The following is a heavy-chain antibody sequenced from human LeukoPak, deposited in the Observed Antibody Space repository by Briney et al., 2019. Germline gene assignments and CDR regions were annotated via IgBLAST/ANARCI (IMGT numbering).Heavy chain of an antibody. CDR1: GYTFRNYA. CDR2: IDTNTGKP. D-gene: IGHD3-22*01. J-gene: IGHJ4*02. Sequence: ASVKVSCKASGYTFRNYAMNWLRQAPGQGLESMGWIDTNTGKPTYAQGFAGRFVFSLDTSVSTAYLQISSLKTEDTAVYYCARDMKVASFDFWGQGTLVTVSS. V-gene: IGHV7-4-1*02. CDR3: ARDMKVASFDF.